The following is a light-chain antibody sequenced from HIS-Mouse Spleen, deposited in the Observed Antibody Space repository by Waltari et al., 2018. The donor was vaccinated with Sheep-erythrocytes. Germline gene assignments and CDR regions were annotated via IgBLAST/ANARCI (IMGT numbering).Light chain of an antibody. CDR2: GAS. CDR3: QQYGSSPLT. J-gene: IGKJ4*01. V-gene: IGKV3-20*01. Sequence: EIVLTRSPGTLSLSPGERATLSCRASQSVSSSYLAWYQQKPGQAPRLLIYGASSSATGIPDRFSGSGSGTDFTLTISRLEPEDFAVYYCQQYGSSPLTFGGGTKVEIK. CDR1: QSVSSSY.